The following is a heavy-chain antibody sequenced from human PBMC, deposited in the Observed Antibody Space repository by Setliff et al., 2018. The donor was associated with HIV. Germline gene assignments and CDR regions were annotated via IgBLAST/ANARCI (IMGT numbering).Heavy chain of an antibody. D-gene: IGHD5-12*01. V-gene: IGHV4-39*01. CDR3: ARLGDSGYDFRGYFDY. J-gene: IGHJ4*02. CDR2: VYYSGGT. CDR1: GGSVSDTSYY. Sequence: SETLSLTCTVSGGSVSDTSYYWGWIRQPPGKGLEWLANVYYSGGTYYDPSLNSRVTISVDTSRNQFSPKLTSVTAADTALYFCARLGDSGYDFRGYFDYWGQGKLVTVSS.